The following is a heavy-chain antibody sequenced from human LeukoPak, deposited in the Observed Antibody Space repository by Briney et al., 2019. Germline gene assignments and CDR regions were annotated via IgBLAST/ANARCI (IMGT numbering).Heavy chain of an antibody. D-gene: IGHD3-3*01. J-gene: IGHJ4*02. CDR1: GGTFSSYA. CDR2: IIPIFGTA. V-gene: IGHV1-69*05. CDR3: ARDAGWDDFWSGYYPD. Sequence: ASVKVSCKASGGTFSSYAISWVRQAPGQGLEWMGRIIPIFGTANYAQKFQDRVTITTDESTNTAYVEVRSLRSEDTAVYYCARDAGWDDFWSGYYPDWGQGTLVTVFS.